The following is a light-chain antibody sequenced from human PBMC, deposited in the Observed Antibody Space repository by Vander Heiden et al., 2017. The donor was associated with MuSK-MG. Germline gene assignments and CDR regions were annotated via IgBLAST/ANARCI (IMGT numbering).Light chain of an antibody. CDR1: QSVSSSY. CDR3: QQDGSSPSLT. Sequence: EIVLTQSPGTLSLSPGERATLSGRASQSVSSSYLAWYQLPDRFSGSGSGTDFTLTISRLEPEDFAVYYCQQDGSSPSLTFGGGTKVEIK. J-gene: IGKJ4*01. V-gene: IGKV3-20*01.